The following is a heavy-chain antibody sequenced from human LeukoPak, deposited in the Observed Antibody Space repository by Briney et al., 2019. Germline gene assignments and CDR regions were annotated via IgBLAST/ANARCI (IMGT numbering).Heavy chain of an antibody. Sequence: GGSLRLSCAASGFTFSSYWMSWVRQAPGKGLDWVANIKQDGSEKYYVDSVKGRFTISRDNATNSLYLQMNSLRAADTAVYYCARSVTGTYYYCYYYMDVWGKGTTVTVSS. J-gene: IGHJ6*03. D-gene: IGHD1-7*01. CDR3: ARSVTGTYYYCYYYMDV. CDR1: GFTFSSYW. CDR2: IKQDGSEK. V-gene: IGHV3-7*01.